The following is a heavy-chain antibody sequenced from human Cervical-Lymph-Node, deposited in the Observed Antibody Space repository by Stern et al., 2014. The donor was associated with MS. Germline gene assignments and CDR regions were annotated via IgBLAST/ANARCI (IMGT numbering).Heavy chain of an antibody. Sequence: QMQLVQSGAEVKKPGASVKVSCQASGYFSGYSFTGYYMHWVRQAPGQGLEWMGRINPNSGDTNYAQKFQGRVTMTRDTSISTAYMELSRLRSDDTAVYYCAGGDSLFDYWGQGTLLTVSS. D-gene: IGHD2-15*01. V-gene: IGHV1-2*06. J-gene: IGHJ4*02. CDR1: GYFSGYSFTGYY. CDR3: AGGDSLFDY. CDR2: INPNSGDT.